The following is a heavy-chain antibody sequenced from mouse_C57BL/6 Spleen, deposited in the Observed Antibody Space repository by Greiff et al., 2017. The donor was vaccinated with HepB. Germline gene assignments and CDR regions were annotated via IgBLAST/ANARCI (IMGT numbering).Heavy chain of an antibody. J-gene: IGHJ4*01. Sequence: VQLQQPGTELVKPGASVKLSCKASGYTFTSYWMHWVKQRPGQGLEWIGNINPSNGGTNYNEKFKSKATLTVDKSSSTANMQLSSLTSEDSAVYYCARLGLYYRDAMDYWGQGTSVTVSS. V-gene: IGHV1-53*01. D-gene: IGHD1-1*01. CDR1: GYTFTSYW. CDR2: INPSNGGT. CDR3: ARLGLYYRDAMDY.